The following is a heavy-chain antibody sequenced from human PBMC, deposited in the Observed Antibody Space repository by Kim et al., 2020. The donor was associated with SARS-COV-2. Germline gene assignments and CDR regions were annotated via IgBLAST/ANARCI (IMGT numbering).Heavy chain of an antibody. D-gene: IGHD6-19*01. Sequence: GGSLRLSCAASGFTFGDYGMSWVRQAPGKGLEWVSGINWNGGSTGYADSVKGRFTISRDNAKNSLYLQMNSLRAEDTALYYCARGRKQWLTYYYYYGMDVWGQGTTVTDSS. CDR3: ARGRKQWLTYYYYYGMDV. V-gene: IGHV3-20*04. J-gene: IGHJ6*02. CDR2: INWNGGST. CDR1: GFTFGDYG.